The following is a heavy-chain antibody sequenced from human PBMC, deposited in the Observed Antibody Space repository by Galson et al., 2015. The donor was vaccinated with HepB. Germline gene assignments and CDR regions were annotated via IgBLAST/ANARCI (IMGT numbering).Heavy chain of an antibody. J-gene: IGHJ4*02. Sequence: LRLSCAASGFTFSSYGMHWVRQAPGKGLEWVAVISYDGSNKYYADSVKGRFTISRDNSKNTLYLQMNSLRAEDTAVYYCAKEASGSDFWSGYPPPAFDYWGQGTLVTVSS. CDR1: GFTFSSYG. CDR3: AKEASGSDFWSGYPPPAFDY. D-gene: IGHD3-3*01. V-gene: IGHV3-30*18. CDR2: ISYDGSNK.